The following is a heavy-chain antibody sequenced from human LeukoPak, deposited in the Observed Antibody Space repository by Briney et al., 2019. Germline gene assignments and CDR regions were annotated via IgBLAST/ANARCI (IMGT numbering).Heavy chain of an antibody. D-gene: IGHD3-10*01. J-gene: IGHJ6*04. CDR2: IIPIFGTA. Sequence: SVKVTCKCSGCTFSSYAISWLRQAPAQGLEWMEGIIPIFGTANYPQKFQGRVKITEDKSTSTAYMELSRLRAEDTAVYYCAKDGSGSTYYYGMDVWGKETTVSLS. CDR1: GCTFSSYA. V-gene: IGHV1-69*06. CDR3: AKDGSGSTYYYGMDV.